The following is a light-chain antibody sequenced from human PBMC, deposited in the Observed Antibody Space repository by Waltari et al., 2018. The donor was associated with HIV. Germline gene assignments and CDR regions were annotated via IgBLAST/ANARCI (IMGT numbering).Light chain of an antibody. CDR1: SSNIGRNY. Sequence: QSVLTQPPSASGTPGQRVTISCSGSSSNIGRNYVYWYQQLPGTAPKLLIYRNNQRPSGVPDRFSGSKSGTSASLAISGLRSEDEADYYCAAWDVSLSGLHVVFGGGTKVTVL. CDR2: RNN. V-gene: IGLV1-47*01. J-gene: IGLJ2*01. CDR3: AAWDVSLSGLHVV.